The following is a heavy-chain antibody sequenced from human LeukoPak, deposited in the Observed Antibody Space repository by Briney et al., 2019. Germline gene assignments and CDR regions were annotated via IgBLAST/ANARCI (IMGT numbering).Heavy chain of an antibody. D-gene: IGHD2-2*01. V-gene: IGHV3-30*03. Sequence: SGGSLRLSCAASGFTFSSYGMHWVRQAPGKGLEWVAVISYDGSNKYYADSVKGRFTISRDNSKNTLYLQMNSLRAEDTAVYYCARDIVVVPAAKWYSSSSGYMDVWGKGTTVTVSS. J-gene: IGHJ6*03. CDR3: ARDIVVVPAAKWYSSSSGYMDV. CDR1: GFTFSSYG. CDR2: ISYDGSNK.